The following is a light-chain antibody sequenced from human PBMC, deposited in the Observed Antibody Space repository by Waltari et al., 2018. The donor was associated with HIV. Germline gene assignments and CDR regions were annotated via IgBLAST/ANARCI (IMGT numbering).Light chain of an antibody. CDR3: CSDAGSIIYFV. J-gene: IGLJ1*01. CDR2: EVS. V-gene: IGLV2-23*02. Sequence: QSALTQPASASGSPGQSITISSTGTRSDVGSYTFVYLYQHQPGKAPKVLIYEVSKRPSGVSNRFSGSKSGNTASLTISGLQAEDEADYYCCSDAGSIIYFVFGSGTKVTVL. CDR1: RSDVGSYTF.